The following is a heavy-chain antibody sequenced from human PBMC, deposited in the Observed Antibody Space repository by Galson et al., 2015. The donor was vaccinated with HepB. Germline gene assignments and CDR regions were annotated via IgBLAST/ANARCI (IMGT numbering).Heavy chain of an antibody. CDR1: GGSISSSSYY. CDR3: AVTGDAYYNYMDV. CDR2: IYYTEST. Sequence: ETLSLTCTVSGGSISSSSYYWGRVRQPPGKGLEWIGNIYYTESTYYNPSFRPRLTISVDTSRNQFSLKLSSVTAADTAMYFCAVTGDAYYNYMDVWGKGTTVTVSS. V-gene: IGHV4-39*07. D-gene: IGHD7-27*01. J-gene: IGHJ6*03.